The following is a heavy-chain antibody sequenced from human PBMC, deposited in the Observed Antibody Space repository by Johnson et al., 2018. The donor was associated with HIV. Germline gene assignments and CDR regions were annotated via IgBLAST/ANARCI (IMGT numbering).Heavy chain of an antibody. CDR2: IGNAGDT. D-gene: IGHD5-12*01. Sequence: VQLVESGGGLAQPGGSLRLSCAASGFIFSNYAMTWVRQAPGKGLEWVSGIGNAGDTYYPGSVKGRFTISRENAKNSLYLQMNSLRAGDTAVYYCARESTIGAGLDAFDIWGQGTMVTVSS. CDR3: ARESTIGAGLDAFDI. J-gene: IGHJ3*02. CDR1: GFIFSNYA. V-gene: IGHV3-13*01.